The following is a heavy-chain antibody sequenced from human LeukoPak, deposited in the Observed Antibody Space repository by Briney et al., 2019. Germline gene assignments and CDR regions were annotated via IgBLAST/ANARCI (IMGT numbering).Heavy chain of an antibody. Sequence: GGSLRLSCAASGFSFSNYAMNWVRQAPGKGLEWVSYIGVSNSVIYYADSVKGRFTISRDNAKNSLYLQMNSLRADDTAVYYCATDRWGFFNYWGQGTLVTVSS. D-gene: IGHD3-3*01. V-gene: IGHV3-48*01. CDR2: IGVSNSVI. CDR1: GFSFSNYA. J-gene: IGHJ4*02. CDR3: ATDRWGFFNY.